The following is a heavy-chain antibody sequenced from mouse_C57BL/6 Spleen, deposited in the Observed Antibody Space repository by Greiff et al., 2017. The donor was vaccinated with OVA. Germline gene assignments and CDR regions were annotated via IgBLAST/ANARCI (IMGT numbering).Heavy chain of an antibody. CDR2: IDPSSCGT. CDR3: ARGGTALCAY. V-gene: IGHV1-72*01. Sequence: QVQLQQPGAELVKPGASVKLSCKASGYTFTSYWMHWVKQRPGRGLEWIGRIDPSSCGTKYNEKFKSKATLTVDKPSSTAYMQLSSLTSEDSAVYYCARGGTALCAYWGQGTLVTVSA. CDR1: GYTFTSYW. D-gene: IGHD3-3*01. J-gene: IGHJ3*01.